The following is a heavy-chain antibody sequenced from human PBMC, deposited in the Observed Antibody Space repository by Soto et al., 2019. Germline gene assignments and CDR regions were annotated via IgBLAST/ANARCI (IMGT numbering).Heavy chain of an antibody. CDR1: GYTFTDAY. CDR3: AREEGTELDF. D-gene: IGHD1-7*01. Sequence: QVRLVQSGAEVKKPGASVKVTCKPSGYTFTDAYIHWVRQAPGQGLEWLGWINPKNGGTNYAQKFQGRVTMTRDTSSSTAFMELSSLNSNDTAVYYCAREEGTELDFWGQGTLVTFSS. CDR2: INPKNGGT. V-gene: IGHV1-2*02. J-gene: IGHJ4*02.